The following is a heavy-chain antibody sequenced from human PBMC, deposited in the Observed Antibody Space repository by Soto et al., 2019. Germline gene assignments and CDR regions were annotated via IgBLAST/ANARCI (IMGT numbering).Heavy chain of an antibody. J-gene: IGHJ5*02. Sequence: QVHLQQWGAGLLKPSETLSLTCAVYGESVIGYYWTWIRQPPGKGLEWIGEINHRGSANSNPSVKSRVTISVDTSNNQFSLKLSSVTAADTSVYYCARTDIVTTNCFDPWGQGTLVTVSS. CDR2: INHRGSA. D-gene: IGHD5-12*01. V-gene: IGHV4-34*02. CDR3: ARTDIVTTNCFDP. CDR1: GESVIGYY.